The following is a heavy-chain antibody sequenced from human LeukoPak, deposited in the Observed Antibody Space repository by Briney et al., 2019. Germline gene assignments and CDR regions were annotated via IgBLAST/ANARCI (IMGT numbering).Heavy chain of an antibody. V-gene: IGHV3-30*18. J-gene: IGHJ4*02. CDR2: ISYDGSNK. CDR1: GFTFSSYG. CDR3: AKVTAPVDY. Sequence: GGSLRLSCAASGFTFSSYGMHWVRQAPGKGLEWVAVISYDGSNKYYADSVKGRFTISRDNSKNTLYLQMNSLRAEDTAVYYCAKVTAPVDYWGQGTLVTISS. D-gene: IGHD5-18*01.